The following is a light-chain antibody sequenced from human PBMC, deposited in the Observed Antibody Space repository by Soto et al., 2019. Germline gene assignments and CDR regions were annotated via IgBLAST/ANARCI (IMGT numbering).Light chain of an antibody. CDR1: NSDVGGYNF. Sequence: QSALTQPPSASGSLGQSVTISCTGTNSDVGGYNFVSWYQQYPGKVPKLMIYEVYKRPSGVPDRFSGSKSANTASLTVSGLQSEDEADYYCSAYAGSNSFVVFGGGTKLTVL. V-gene: IGLV2-8*01. J-gene: IGLJ2*01. CDR2: EVY. CDR3: SAYAGSNSFVV.